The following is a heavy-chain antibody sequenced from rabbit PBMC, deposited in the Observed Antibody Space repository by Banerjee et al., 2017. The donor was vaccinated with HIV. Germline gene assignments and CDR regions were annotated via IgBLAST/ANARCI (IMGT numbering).Heavy chain of an antibody. CDR2: IYTSTGST. J-gene: IGHJ4*01. V-gene: IGHV1S40*01. CDR3: AGGGGGYGGATYFKL. CDR1: GIDFSSYYY. Sequence: QQLEESGGDLVKPGASLTLTCTASGIDFSSYYYMCWVRQAPGKGLEWIGTIYTSTGSTWYASWVNGRFTISKTSSTTVTLQMTSLTAADTATYFCAGGGGGYGGATYFKLWGQGTLVTVS. D-gene: IGHD6-1*01.